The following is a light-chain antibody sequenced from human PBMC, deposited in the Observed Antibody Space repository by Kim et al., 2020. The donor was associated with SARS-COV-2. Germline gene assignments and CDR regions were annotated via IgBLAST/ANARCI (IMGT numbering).Light chain of an antibody. CDR3: SSYAGGDTFV. J-gene: IGLJ1*01. CDR1: SSDIGDYNY. V-gene: IGLV2-8*01. Sequence: QSALTQPPSASGSPGQSVTISCTGTSSDIGDYNYVSWYQHHPGRAPKVIIYEVNRRPSGVPDRFSGSKSANTASLTVSGLQPDDEADYYCSSYAGGDTFVFGTGTKGTVL. CDR2: EVN.